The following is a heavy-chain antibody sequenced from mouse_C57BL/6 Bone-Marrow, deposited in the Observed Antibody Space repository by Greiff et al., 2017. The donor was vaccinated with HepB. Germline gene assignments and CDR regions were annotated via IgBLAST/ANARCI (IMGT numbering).Heavy chain of an antibody. Sequence: EVQLQQSGPVLVKPGASVKMSCKASGYTFTDYYMNWVKQSHGKSLEWIGVINPYNGGTSYNQKFKGKATLTVDKSSSTAYMELNSLTSEDSAVYYWARYDYGSSYEAMDYWGQGTSVTVSS. V-gene: IGHV1-19*01. J-gene: IGHJ4*01. D-gene: IGHD1-1*01. CDR3: ARYDYGSSYEAMDY. CDR2: INPYNGGT. CDR1: GYTFTDYY.